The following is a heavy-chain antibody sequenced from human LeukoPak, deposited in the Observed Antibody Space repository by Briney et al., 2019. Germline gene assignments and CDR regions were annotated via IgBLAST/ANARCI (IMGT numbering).Heavy chain of an antibody. CDR1: GLTFNDYA. CDR3: ATRGA. J-gene: IGHJ3*01. CDR2: ISGSGYNT. Sequence: GGSLRVSCSASGLTFNDYAMSWVRQTPGKGLEWVSAISGSGYNTYYADSVKGRFTISRDNSKNTLYLQMNSLRAEDTAVYYCATRGAWGQGTMVTVSS. V-gene: IGHV3-23*01. D-gene: IGHD3-10*01.